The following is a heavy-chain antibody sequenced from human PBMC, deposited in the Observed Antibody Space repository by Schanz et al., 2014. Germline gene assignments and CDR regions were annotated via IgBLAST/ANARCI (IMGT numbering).Heavy chain of an antibody. V-gene: IGHV1-8*01. Sequence: QVQLVQSGAAVKKPGASMKVSCKASGYNITSNDVTWVRQAPGQGLEWMGWISAYNGNTNYAQKFQGRVTMTRNTSISTAYMELSSLRSEDTAVYYCASSGAGYSSSWDFDYWGQGTLVTVSS. D-gene: IGHD6-13*01. J-gene: IGHJ4*02. CDR1: GYNITSND. CDR3: ASSGAGYSSSWDFDY. CDR2: ISAYNGNT.